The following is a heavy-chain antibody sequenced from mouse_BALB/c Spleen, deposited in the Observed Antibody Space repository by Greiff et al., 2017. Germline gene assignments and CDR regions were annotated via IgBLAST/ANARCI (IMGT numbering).Heavy chain of an antibody. J-gene: IGHJ1*01. CDR1: GFTFSSYT. Sequence: EVKLVESGGGLVQPGGSLKLSCAASGFTFSSYTMSWVRQTPEKRLEWVAYVSNGGGSTYYPDTVKGRFTISRDNAKNTLYLNMSSLKSEDTAMYYCGRHPYYYGSGHWYVDVWGAGTTVTVSS. CDR3: GRHPYYYGSGHWYVDV. V-gene: IGHV5-12-2*01. D-gene: IGHD1-1*01. CDR2: VSNGGGST.